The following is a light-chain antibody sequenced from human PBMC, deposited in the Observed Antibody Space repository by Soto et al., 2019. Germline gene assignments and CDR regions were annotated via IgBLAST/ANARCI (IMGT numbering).Light chain of an antibody. CDR2: EAS. CDR3: QQRSDWPWT. CDR1: QRVSSY. V-gene: IGKV3-11*01. Sequence: NVLKQSPATLSLSPGEKATLSCRARQRVSSYLAWYQQKPGQAPRLLMYEASNRATGIPARFSGGGSGTDFTLTISSLEPEDFAVYYCQQRSDWPWTFGQGTKVEIK. J-gene: IGKJ1*01.